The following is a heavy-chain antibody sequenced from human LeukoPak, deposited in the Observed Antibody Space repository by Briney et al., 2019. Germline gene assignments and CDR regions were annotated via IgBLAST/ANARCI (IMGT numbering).Heavy chain of an antibody. J-gene: IGHJ4*02. CDR3: ARGLWFGDENPPYFDY. CDR2: IYYSGST. Sequence: KPSETLSLTCTVSGGSISSSSYYWGWIRQPPGKGLEWIGSIYYSGSTYYNPSLKSRVTISVDTSKNQFSLKLSSVTAADTAVYYCARGLWFGDENPPYFDYWGQGTLVTVSS. D-gene: IGHD3-10*01. CDR1: GGSISSSSYY. V-gene: IGHV4-39*07.